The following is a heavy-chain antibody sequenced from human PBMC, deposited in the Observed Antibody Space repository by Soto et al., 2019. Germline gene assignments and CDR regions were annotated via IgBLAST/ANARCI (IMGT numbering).Heavy chain of an antibody. CDR1: GGSISSYY. Sequence: SETLSLTCTVSGGSISSYYWSWIRRPPGKGLEWIGYIYYSGSTNYNPSLKSRVTISVDTSKNQFSLKLSSVTAADTAVYYCARADSSSSTSPFFDYWGQGTLVTVSS. CDR2: IYYSGST. J-gene: IGHJ4*02. V-gene: IGHV4-59*01. D-gene: IGHD6-6*01. CDR3: ARADSSSSTSPFFDY.